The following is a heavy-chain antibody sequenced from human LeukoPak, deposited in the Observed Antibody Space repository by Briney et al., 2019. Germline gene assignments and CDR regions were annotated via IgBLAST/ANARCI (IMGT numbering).Heavy chain of an antibody. V-gene: IGHV3-21*01. Sequence: GGSLRLSCAASGFIFRSYSMKWVRQAPGKGLEWVSFIRSSISYISYADSVKGRFTISRDNAKNSLYLQMNSLRAEDTAVYYCAREGYYSGMDVWGQGTTVTVSS. CDR2: IRSSISYI. J-gene: IGHJ6*02. CDR3: AREGYYSGMDV. CDR1: GFIFRSYS.